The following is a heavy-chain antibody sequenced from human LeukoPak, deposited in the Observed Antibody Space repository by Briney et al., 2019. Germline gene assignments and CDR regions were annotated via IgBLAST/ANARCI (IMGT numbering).Heavy chain of an antibody. D-gene: IGHD3-10*01. J-gene: IGHJ4*02. CDR3: ARAVFGELDLLFDY. Sequence: PGGSLRLSCAASGFTFSSYGMHWVRQAPGKGLEWVAFIRYDGSNKYYADSVKGRFTISRDNSKNTLYLQMNSLRAEDTAVYYCARAVFGELDLLFDYWGRGTLVTVSS. CDR2: IRYDGSNK. CDR1: GFTFSSYG. V-gene: IGHV3-30*02.